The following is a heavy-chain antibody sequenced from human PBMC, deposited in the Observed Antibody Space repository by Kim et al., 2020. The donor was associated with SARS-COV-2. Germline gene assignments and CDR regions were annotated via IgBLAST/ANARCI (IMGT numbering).Heavy chain of an antibody. V-gene: IGHV4-59*01. CDR2: INDRGST. CDR1: GGSISNYY. J-gene: IGHJ4*02. D-gene: IGHD3-16*01. CDR3: ARGPGGDDCFDY. Sequence: SETLSLTCTVSGGSISNYYWTWIRQSPGKGLEWIGYINDRGSTNFNPSLERRVTMSIDTSEKQFSLRVTSVIAADTAVYYCARGPGGDDCFDYWGQGTLVSVSS.